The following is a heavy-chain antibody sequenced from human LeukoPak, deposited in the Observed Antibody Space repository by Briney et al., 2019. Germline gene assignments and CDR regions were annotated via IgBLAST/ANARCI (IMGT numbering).Heavy chain of an antibody. V-gene: IGHV3-23*01. J-gene: IGHJ6*03. Sequence: GGSLSLSCAASGFTFSTYAMSWVGQAPGKGLEGSQAFGGSGVSTYYADSVKGRFTISRDNSKNTLYLQMNSLRAEDTAVYYCAKDGYSSSWYPDYYYYYMDVWGKGTTVTVSS. CDR3: AKDGYSSSWYPDYYYYYMDV. CDR1: GFTFSTYA. D-gene: IGHD6-13*01. CDR2: FGGSGVST.